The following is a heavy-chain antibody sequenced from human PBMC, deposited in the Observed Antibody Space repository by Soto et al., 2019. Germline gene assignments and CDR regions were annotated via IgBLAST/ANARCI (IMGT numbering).Heavy chain of an antibody. CDR2: ISYDGSNK. V-gene: IGHV3-30-3*01. CDR1: GFTFSSYA. Sequence: GGSLRLSCAASGFTFSSYAMHWVRQAPGKGLEWVAVISYDGSNKYYADSVKGRFTISRDNSKNTLYLQMNSLRAEDTAVYYCASNYYYGSGSYWWAYGMDVWGQGTTVTVSS. CDR3: ASNYYYGSGSYWWAYGMDV. D-gene: IGHD3-10*01. J-gene: IGHJ6*02.